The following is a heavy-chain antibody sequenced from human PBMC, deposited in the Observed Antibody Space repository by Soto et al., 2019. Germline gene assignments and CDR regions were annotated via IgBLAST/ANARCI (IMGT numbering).Heavy chain of an antibody. Sequence: ASVKVSCKASGYTFTSYDINWVRQATGQGLEWMGWMNPNSGNTGYAQKFQGRVTMTRNTSISTAYMELSSLRSEDTAVYYCARDRPYYDFWSGYYDVWGQGTTVTVSS. J-gene: IGHJ6*02. V-gene: IGHV1-8*01. D-gene: IGHD3-3*01. CDR3: ARDRPYYDFWSGYYDV. CDR1: GYTFTSYD. CDR2: MNPNSGNT.